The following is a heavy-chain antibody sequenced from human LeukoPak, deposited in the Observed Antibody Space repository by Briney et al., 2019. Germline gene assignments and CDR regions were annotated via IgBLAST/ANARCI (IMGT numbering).Heavy chain of an antibody. CDR3: ARDLDYGDYHFDY. V-gene: IGHV3-74*01. J-gene: IGHJ4*02. CDR1: GFTFSSYS. CDR2: INSDGSST. Sequence: GGSLRLSCAASGFTFSSYSMNWVRQAPGKGLVWVSRINSDGSSTNYADSVKGRFTISRDNANNTLYLQMSSLRAGDTAVYYCARDLDYGDYHFDYWGQGTLVTVSS. D-gene: IGHD4-17*01.